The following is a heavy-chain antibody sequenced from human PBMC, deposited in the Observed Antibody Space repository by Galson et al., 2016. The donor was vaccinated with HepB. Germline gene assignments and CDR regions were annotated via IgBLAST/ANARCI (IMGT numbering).Heavy chain of an antibody. CDR3: TKWGIAGPERGINS. Sequence: SLRLSCAASGFPFSNYAMAWVRQAPGKGPEWLSLITASADTTYYGDAAPGRFTISRDNSKTTVYLQMNSLRAEDTAGYYCTKWGIAGPERGINSWGRGTRVTDTS. V-gene: IGHV3-23*01. J-gene: IGHJ4*02. D-gene: IGHD3-16*01. CDR2: ITASADTT. CDR1: GFPFSNYA.